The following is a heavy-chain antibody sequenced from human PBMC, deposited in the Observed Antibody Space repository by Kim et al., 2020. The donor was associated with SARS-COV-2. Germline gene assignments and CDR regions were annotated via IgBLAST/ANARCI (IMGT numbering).Heavy chain of an antibody. CDR1: GFTFSSYW. CDR2: IYYSGST. J-gene: IGHJ4*01. D-gene: IGHD3-10*01. V-gene: IGHV4-39*01. Sequence: GSLRLSCAASGFTFSSYWMTWIRQPPGKGLEWIGSIYYSGSTYYNPSLKSRVTISVDTSKNQFSLKLSSVTAADTAVYYCARRGNYYGSGSYYWGYFD. CDR3: ARRGNYYGSGSYYWGYFD.